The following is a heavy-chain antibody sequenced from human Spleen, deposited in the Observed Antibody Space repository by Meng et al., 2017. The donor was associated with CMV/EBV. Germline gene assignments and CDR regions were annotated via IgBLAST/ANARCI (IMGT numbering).Heavy chain of an antibody. D-gene: IGHD3-10*01. CDR3: ARDRFGELAFDY. J-gene: IGHJ4*02. CDR2: INSDGSST. CDR1: GFTFSSYW. V-gene: IGHV3-74*01. Sequence: LSCAAAGFTFSSYWMHWVRQAPGKGLVWVSRINSDGSSTSYVDSVKGRFTISRDNAKNTLYLQMNSLRAEDTAVYYCARDRFGELAFDYWGQGTLVTV.